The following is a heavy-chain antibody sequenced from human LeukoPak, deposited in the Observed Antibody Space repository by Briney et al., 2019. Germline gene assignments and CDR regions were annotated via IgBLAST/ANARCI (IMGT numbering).Heavy chain of an antibody. CDR2: VYYSGST. CDR1: GGSISSSSYY. D-gene: IGHD5-12*01. Sequence: SETLSLTCTVSGGSISSSSYYWGWIRQPPGKGLEWIGSVYYSGSTYYNPSLKSRVTISVDTSKNQFSLKLGSVTAADTAVYYCARHDIVATMFGYWGQGTLVTVSS. J-gene: IGHJ4*02. V-gene: IGHV4-39*01. CDR3: ARHDIVATMFGY.